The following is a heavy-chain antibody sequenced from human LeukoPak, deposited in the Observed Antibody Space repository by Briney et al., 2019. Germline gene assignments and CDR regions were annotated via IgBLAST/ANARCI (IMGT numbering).Heavy chain of an antibody. J-gene: IGHJ4*02. CDR3: ARASSGWYYFDY. D-gene: IGHD6-19*01. Sequence: SETLSLTCTVPGGSISSYYWSWIRQPPGKGLEWIGYIYYSGSINYNPSLQSRVTISVDTSKNQFSLKLSTVTAADTAVYYCARASSGWYYFDYWGQGTLVTVSS. CDR1: GGSISSYY. V-gene: IGHV4-59*01. CDR2: IYYSGSI.